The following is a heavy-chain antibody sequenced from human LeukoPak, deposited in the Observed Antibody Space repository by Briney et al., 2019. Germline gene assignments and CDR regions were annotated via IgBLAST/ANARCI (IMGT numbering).Heavy chain of an antibody. J-gene: IGHJ4*02. D-gene: IGHD3-10*01. CDR3: ARGGDYGSGSYYRN. Sequence: PSETLSLTRTVSGGSISSYYWSWIRQPPGKGLEWIGYIYYSGSTNYNPSLKSRVTISVDTSKNQFSLKPSSVTAADTAVYYCARGGDYGSGSYYRNWGQGTLVTVSS. CDR2: IYYSGST. V-gene: IGHV4-59*01. CDR1: GGSISSYY.